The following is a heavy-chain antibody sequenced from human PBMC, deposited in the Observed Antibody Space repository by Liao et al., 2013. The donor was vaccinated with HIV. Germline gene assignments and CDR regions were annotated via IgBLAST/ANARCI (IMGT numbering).Heavy chain of an antibody. CDR1: GSSISSGSYY. J-gene: IGHJ4*02. D-gene: IGHD3-22*01. V-gene: IGHV4-61*02. Sequence: QVQLQESGPGLVKPSQTLSLTCTVSGSSISSGSYYWSWIRQPAGKGLEWIGRIYTSGSTNYNPSLKSRVTMSVDTSKNQFSLKLSSVTAADTAVYYCASWDYYDSSGSPGYWGQGTLVTVSS. CDR2: IYTSGST. CDR3: ASWDYYDSSGSPGY.